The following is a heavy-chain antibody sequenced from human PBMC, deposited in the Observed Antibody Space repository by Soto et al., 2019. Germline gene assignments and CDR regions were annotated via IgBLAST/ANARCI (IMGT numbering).Heavy chain of an antibody. CDR3: AKAGERFRYYFDY. CDR2: ISGSGDKT. D-gene: IGHD2-21*01. Sequence: EVQLLESGGGLVQPGGSLTLSCAASGFTFNNSAMNWVRQAPGKGLEWVSAISGSGDKTYYADSVKGRFTISRDISKNMVYLQMNSLRADDTAVYYCAKAGERFRYYFDYWGQGTLVTISS. J-gene: IGHJ4*02. CDR1: GFTFNNSA. V-gene: IGHV3-23*01.